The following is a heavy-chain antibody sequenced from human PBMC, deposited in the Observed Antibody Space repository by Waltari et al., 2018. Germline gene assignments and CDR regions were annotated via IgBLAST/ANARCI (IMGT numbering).Heavy chain of an antibody. Sequence: QLQLQESGPGLVKPSETLSLTCTVSGGSISSSSYYWGWIRQPPGKGREWIGSIYYSGSTYYNPSLKSRVTISVDTSKNQFSLKLSSVTAADTAVYYCARLSGRWELLDYWGQGTLVTVSS. CDR2: IYYSGST. J-gene: IGHJ4*02. CDR3: ARLSGRWELLDY. CDR1: GGSISSSSYY. V-gene: IGHV4-39*07. D-gene: IGHD1-26*01.